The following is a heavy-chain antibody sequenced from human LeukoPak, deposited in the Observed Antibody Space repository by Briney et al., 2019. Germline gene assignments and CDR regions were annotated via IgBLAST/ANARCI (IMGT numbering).Heavy chain of an antibody. J-gene: IGHJ4*02. D-gene: IGHD1-26*01. Sequence: SETLSLTCTVSGGSISGYYWSWLRQPPGKGVEWIGFIHYTGSTHYNPSLKSRVTISVDTSKNQFSLKLSSVTAADTAVYYCAREGGELKARGFDFWGQGTLVTVSS. V-gene: IGHV4-59*12. CDR1: GGSISGYY. CDR2: IHYTGST. CDR3: AREGGELKARGFDF.